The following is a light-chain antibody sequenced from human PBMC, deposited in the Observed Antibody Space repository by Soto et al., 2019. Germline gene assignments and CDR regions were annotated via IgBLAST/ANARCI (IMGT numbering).Light chain of an antibody. Sequence: DIQMTQSPSSLSASVGDTITITCRASRTINTYLNWFQQKPGKAPKLLIHDASSLQTGVPSRFSGTGSGTEFTLTISSLQSDDFATYYCQHYNSYPITFGRGTRLEIK. V-gene: IGKV1-16*01. CDR3: QHYNSYPIT. CDR2: DAS. CDR1: RTINTY. J-gene: IGKJ5*01.